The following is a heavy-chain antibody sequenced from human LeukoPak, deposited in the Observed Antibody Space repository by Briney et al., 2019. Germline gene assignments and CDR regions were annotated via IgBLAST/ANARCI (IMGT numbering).Heavy chain of an antibody. Sequence: SETLSLTCTVSGGSISSYYWSWIRQPAGKGLEWIGRIYTSGSTNYNPSLKSRVTMSVDTSKNQFSLKLSSVTAADTAVYYCAAESHVSSGWSLFDYWGQGTLVTVSS. V-gene: IGHV4-4*07. CDR2: IYTSGST. D-gene: IGHD6-19*01. CDR3: AAESHVSSGWSLFDY. CDR1: GGSISSYY. J-gene: IGHJ4*02.